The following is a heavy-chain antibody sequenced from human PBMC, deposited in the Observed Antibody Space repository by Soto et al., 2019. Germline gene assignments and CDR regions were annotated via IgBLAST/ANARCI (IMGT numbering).Heavy chain of an antibody. CDR1: GGSSGGVGYY. V-gene: IGHV4-39*01. CDR3: ASQAGFYYYYGMDV. J-gene: IGHJ6*02. D-gene: IGHD6-19*01. Sequence: SETLSLSCSVSGGSSGGVGYYWSWIRQHPGKGLEWIGSIYYSGSTYYNPSLKSRVTISVDTSKNQFSLKLSSVTAADTAVYYCASQAGFYYYYGMDVWGQGTTVTVSS. CDR2: IYYSGST.